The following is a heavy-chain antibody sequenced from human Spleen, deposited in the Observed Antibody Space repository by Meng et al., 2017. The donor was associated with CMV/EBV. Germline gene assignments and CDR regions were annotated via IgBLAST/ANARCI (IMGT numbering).Heavy chain of an antibody. Sequence: GESLKISCAASGFTFSSYAMHWVRQAPGKGLEWVAVISYDGSNKYYADSVKGRFTISRDNSKNTLYLQMNSLRAEDTAVDYCAKVSSGGFDPWGQGTLVTVSS. D-gene: IGHD6-6*01. CDR2: ISYDGSNK. CDR1: GFTFSSYA. J-gene: IGHJ5*02. V-gene: IGHV3-30*04. CDR3: AKVSSGGFDP.